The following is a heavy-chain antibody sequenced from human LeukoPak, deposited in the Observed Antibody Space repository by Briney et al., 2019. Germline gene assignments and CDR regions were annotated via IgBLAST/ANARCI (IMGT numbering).Heavy chain of an antibody. V-gene: IGHV3-30-3*02. CDR3: AKWYSSTSEFDY. D-gene: IGHD2-2*01. CDR1: GFTFSSCA. Sequence: PGGSLRLSCAASGFTFSSCAMHWARQAPGKGLEWVAVISYDGSSKYYADSVKGRFTISRDNSKNTLYLQMNSLRAEDTAVYYCAKWYSSTSEFDYWGQGTLVTVSS. CDR2: ISYDGSSK. J-gene: IGHJ4*02.